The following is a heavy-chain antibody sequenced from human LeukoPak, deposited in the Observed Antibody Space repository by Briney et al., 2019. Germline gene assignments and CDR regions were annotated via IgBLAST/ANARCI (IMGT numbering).Heavy chain of an antibody. CDR1: GGSIIRNNW. J-gene: IGHJ3*02. CDR3: ARVRASYYDSSDHPKAFDI. Sequence: SETLSLTCAVSGGSIIRNNWWSWVRQPPGKGLEWIGEIYHSGSTNYNPSLKSRVTISVDTSKNQFSLKLSSVTAADTAVYYCARVRASYYDSSDHPKAFDIWGQGTMVTVSS. D-gene: IGHD3-22*01. V-gene: IGHV4-4*02. CDR2: IYHSGST.